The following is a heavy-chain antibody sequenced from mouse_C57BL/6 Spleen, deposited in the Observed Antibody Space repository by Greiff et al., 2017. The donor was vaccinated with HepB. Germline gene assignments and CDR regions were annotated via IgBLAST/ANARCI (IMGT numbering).Heavy chain of an antibody. V-gene: IGHV1-80*01. CDR2: IYPGDGDT. CDR3: ARTAYYNDFDV. J-gene: IGHJ1*03. D-gene: IGHD2-12*01. Sequence: QVQLKESGAELVKPGASVKISCKASGYAFSSYWMNWVKQRPGKGLEWIGQIYPGDGDTNYNGKFKGKATLTADKSSSTAYMQLSSLTSEDSAVYFCARTAYYNDFDVWGTGTTVTVSS. CDR1: GYAFSSYW.